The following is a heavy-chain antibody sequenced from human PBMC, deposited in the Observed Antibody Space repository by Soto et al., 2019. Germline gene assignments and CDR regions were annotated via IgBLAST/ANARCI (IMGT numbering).Heavy chain of an antibody. CDR1: GFTVSSNY. J-gene: IGHJ3*02. Sequence: LRLSCAASGFTVSSNYMSWVRQAPGKGLEWVSVIYSGGSTYYADSVKGRFTISRDNSKNTLYLQMNSLRAEDTAVYYCAREASSGWSGGDDAFDIWGQGTMVTVSS. CDR3: AREASSGWSGGDDAFDI. V-gene: IGHV3-53*01. CDR2: IYSGGST. D-gene: IGHD6-19*01.